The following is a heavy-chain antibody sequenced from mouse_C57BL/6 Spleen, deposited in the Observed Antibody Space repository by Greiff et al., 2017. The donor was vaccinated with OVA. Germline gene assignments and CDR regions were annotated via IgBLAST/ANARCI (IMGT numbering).Heavy chain of an antibody. J-gene: IGHJ1*03. D-gene: IGHD1-1*01. Sequence: VQLQQSGPELVKPGASVKISCKASGYTFTDYYMNWVKQSHGKSLEWIGDINPNNGGTSYNQKFKGKATFTVDKSSSTAYMELRSLTSEDPAVYYFAGGLLRVWGTGTPVPVSS. V-gene: IGHV1-26*01. CDR2: INPNNGGT. CDR3: AGGLLRV. CDR1: GYTFTDYY.